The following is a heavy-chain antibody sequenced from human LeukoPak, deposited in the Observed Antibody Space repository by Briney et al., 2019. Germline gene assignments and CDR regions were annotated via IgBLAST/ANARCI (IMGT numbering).Heavy chain of an antibody. CDR1: GGTFSSYA. Sequence: ASVKVSCKASGGTFSSYAISWVRQAPGQGLEWMGGIIPILGTANYAQKFQGRVTITADESTSTAYMELSSLRSEDTAVYYCARERQQLEPNWFDPWGQGTLVTVSS. CDR2: IIPILGTA. V-gene: IGHV1-69*13. D-gene: IGHD6-13*01. J-gene: IGHJ5*02. CDR3: ARERQQLEPNWFDP.